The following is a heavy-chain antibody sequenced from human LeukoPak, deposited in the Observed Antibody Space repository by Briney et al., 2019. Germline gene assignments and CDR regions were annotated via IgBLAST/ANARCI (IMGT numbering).Heavy chain of an antibody. Sequence: GGSLRLSCAASGFTVSSNYMSWVRQAPGKGLEWVSVIYSGGSTYYADSVKGRFTISRDNSKNTLYLQMNSLRAEDTAVYYCARISPSGWYVDYWSQGTLVTVSS. CDR1: GFTVSSNY. J-gene: IGHJ4*02. D-gene: IGHD6-19*01. CDR2: IYSGGST. V-gene: IGHV3-53*01. CDR3: ARISPSGWYVDY.